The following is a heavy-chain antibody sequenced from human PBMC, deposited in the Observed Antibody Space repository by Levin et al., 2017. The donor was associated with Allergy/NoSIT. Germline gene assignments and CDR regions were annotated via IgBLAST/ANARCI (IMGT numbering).Heavy chain of an antibody. CDR3: ARGSSPSNLGSYGLDYFDY. V-gene: IGHV1-2*02. CDR2: INPHSGVT. Sequence: VASVKVYCKASGYTFTAYYMHWVRRAPGQGLEWMGWINPHSGVTNYAQKFQGRVTMTRDTSISTAYMELSRLTSDDTAVYYCARGSSPSNLGSYGLDYFDYWGQGTLVTVSS. D-gene: IGHD3-16*01. J-gene: IGHJ4*02. CDR1: GYTFTAYY.